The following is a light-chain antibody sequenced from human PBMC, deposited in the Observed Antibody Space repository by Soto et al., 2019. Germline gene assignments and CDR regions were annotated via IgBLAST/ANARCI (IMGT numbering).Light chain of an antibody. CDR3: QQFSSYPLT. J-gene: IGKJ4*01. Sequence: IVLTQSPGTLSLSPGERATLSCSASQSVSSSYLARYQQKPGQAPRLLIYGASSRATGIPDRFSGSGSGTDFTLTISRLEPEDFAVYYCQQFSSYPLTFGGGTKVDI. V-gene: IGKV3-20*01. CDR1: QSVSSSY. CDR2: GAS.